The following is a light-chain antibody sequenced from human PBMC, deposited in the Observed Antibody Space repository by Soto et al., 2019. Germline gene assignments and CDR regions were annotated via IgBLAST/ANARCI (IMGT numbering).Light chain of an antibody. CDR3: QQRSNWPIT. CDR1: QSVSSY. Sequence: ESVLTQSPATLSLSPEERATLSCRASQSVSSYLAWYQQKPGQAPRLLIYDASNRATGIPARFSGSGSGTDFTLTISSLEPEDFAVYYCQQRSNWPITCGQGTRLEIK. V-gene: IGKV3-11*01. CDR2: DAS. J-gene: IGKJ5*01.